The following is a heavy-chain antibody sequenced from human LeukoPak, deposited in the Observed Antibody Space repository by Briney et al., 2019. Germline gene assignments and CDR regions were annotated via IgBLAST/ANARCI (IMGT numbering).Heavy chain of an antibody. CDR3: AMDFLYYYDSKVDY. V-gene: IGHV1-69*04. J-gene: IGHJ4*02. CDR1: GGTFSSYA. CDR2: IIPILGIA. D-gene: IGHD3-22*01. Sequence: GASVKVSCKASGGTFSSYAISWVRQAPGQGLEWLGRIIPILGIANYAQKFQGRVTITADKSTSTAYMELSSLRSEDTAVYYCAMDFLYYYDSKVDYWGQGTLVTVSS.